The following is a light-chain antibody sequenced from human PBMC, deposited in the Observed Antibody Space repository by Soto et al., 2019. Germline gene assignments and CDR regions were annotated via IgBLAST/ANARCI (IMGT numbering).Light chain of an antibody. CDR1: SSDIGGYNY. Sequence: QSALTQPRSVSGSPGQSVAISCTGTSSDIGGYNYVSWYQQHPGKAPKVMIYDVDKRPSGVPDRFSGSKSGNTASLTISDLQTEDEADYYCSSYAGSSNVFGTGTKLTVL. CDR3: SSYAGSSNV. V-gene: IGLV2-11*01. J-gene: IGLJ1*01. CDR2: DVD.